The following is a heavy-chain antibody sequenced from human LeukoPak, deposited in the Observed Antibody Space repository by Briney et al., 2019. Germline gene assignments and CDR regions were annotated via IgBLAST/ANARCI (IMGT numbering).Heavy chain of an antibody. CDR3: ARSKVGATIDY. J-gene: IGHJ4*02. Sequence: ASVKVSCKASGYTFNGYGINWVRQAPGQGLEWMGWISAYNGNTNYAQNLQGRVSMTTDTSTSTAYMEVRGLRSDDTAVYYCARSKVGATIDYWGQGTLVTVSS. V-gene: IGHV1-18*01. D-gene: IGHD1-26*01. CDR1: GYTFNGYG. CDR2: ISAYNGNT.